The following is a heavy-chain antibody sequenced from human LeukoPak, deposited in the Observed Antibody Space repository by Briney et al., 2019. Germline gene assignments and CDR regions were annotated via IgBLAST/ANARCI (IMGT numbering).Heavy chain of an antibody. CDR2: INEDGSGK. Sequence: RGSLRLSCVSSGFTFSNYWMKRVREDPGKGLEWVASINEDGSGKFSVVSVKDRITISRDNTRNSLDLQINSLTGEDTAIYYCARDDGDVWGTGTTVTVSS. J-gene: IGHJ6*04. CDR1: GFTFSNYW. V-gene: IGHV3-7*01. CDR3: ARDDGDV.